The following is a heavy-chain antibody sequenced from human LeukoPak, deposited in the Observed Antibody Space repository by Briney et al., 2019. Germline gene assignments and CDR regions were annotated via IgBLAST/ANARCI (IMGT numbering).Heavy chain of an antibody. Sequence: ASVKVSCKASGYTLTAYYIYWVRQAPGQGLEWMGRINPNSGGTDYAQNFQGRVTMTRDTSISTAYMELSSLRPEDTAVYYCARSKRPAPLYGDYHQGWFDYWGQGTLVTVFS. CDR3: ARSKRPAPLYGDYHQGWFDY. V-gene: IGHV1-2*06. D-gene: IGHD4-17*01. J-gene: IGHJ4*02. CDR1: GYTLTAYY. CDR2: INPNSGGT.